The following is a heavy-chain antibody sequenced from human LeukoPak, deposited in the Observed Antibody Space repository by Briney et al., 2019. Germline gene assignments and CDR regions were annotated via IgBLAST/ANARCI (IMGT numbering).Heavy chain of an antibody. CDR2: ISFDGGTK. CDR1: GYTFTSYY. Sequence: SCKASGYTFTSYYMHWVRQAPGKGLAWVALISFDGGTKYYADSVKGRFTISRDTSKNTLFLQMDSLRPEDTAVYYCASGLFKYTSGSDLFDYWGQGTLVTVSS. J-gene: IGHJ4*02. D-gene: IGHD5-18*01. V-gene: IGHV3-30-3*01. CDR3: ASGLFKYTSGSDLFDY.